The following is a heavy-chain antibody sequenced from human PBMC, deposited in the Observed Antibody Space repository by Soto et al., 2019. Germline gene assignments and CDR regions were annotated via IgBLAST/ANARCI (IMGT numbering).Heavy chain of an antibody. D-gene: IGHD2-8*01. CDR3: VGDQDFHTPMVHGNC. CDR1: GITFSSYS. CDR2: ISSSKTT. J-gene: IGHJ4*02. Sequence: EVQLVESGGGLVQPGESLRLSCTASGITFSSYSMNWVRQAPGKGLEWLSYISSSKTTYADSVKGRFTISRDNAKNSVYLQMNSLRDENTAVYYCVGDQDFHTPMVHGNCWGRGTRVTVSS. V-gene: IGHV3-48*02.